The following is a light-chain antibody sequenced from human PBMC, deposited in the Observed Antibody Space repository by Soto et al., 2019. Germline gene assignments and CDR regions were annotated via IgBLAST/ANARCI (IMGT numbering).Light chain of an antibody. CDR2: NTF. J-gene: IGKJ1*01. V-gene: IGKV3-20*01. CDR3: QQYGALPPT. CDR1: QSVVNYQ. Sequence: EVVLTQSPGTLSLSPGERATLSCRTSQSVVNYQLAWYRQKPGQAPRLLIYNTFHRATGIPDRFSGTGSETAFTLTISRLEPEDFAVYHCQQYGALPPTFGQGTRVEIK.